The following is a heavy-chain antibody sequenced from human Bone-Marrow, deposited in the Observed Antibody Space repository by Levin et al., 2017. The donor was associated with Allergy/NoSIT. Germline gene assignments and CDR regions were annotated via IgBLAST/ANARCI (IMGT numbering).Heavy chain of an antibody. CDR1: GFTFSSYA. D-gene: IGHD6-13*01. J-gene: IGHJ4*02. Sequence: GGSLRLSCAASGFTFSSYAMSWVRQAPGKGLEWVSAISGSGGSTYYADSVKGRFTISRDNSKNTLYLQMNSLRAEDTAVYYCAKDFPCGWIDSSSPEKDYWGQGTLVTVSS. V-gene: IGHV3-23*01. CDR3: AKDFPCGWIDSSSPEKDY. CDR2: ISGSGGST.